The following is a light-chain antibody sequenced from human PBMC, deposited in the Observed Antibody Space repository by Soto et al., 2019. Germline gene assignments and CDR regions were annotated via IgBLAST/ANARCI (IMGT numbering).Light chain of an antibody. CDR3: QQRIKWPLT. V-gene: IGKV3-11*01. J-gene: IGKJ4*01. CDR1: QSVSTY. CDR2: DDS. Sequence: EIVYTQTPAKLRLCKGERSSLSCRASQSVSTYLAWYQQKPGQAPRLLIYDDSKRATGIPARFSGSGSGTDFTLTISSLEPEDFAVYYCQQRIKWPLTFGGGTKVDIK.